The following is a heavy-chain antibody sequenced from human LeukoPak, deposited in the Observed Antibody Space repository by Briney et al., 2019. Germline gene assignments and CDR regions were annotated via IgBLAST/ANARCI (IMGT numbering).Heavy chain of an antibody. Sequence: GESLQISCQGSGSTFTSYWIGWVRLVPGKGLEWIGTIYPGDSDTRYSPSFQGQVTISADKSISTAYLQWSSLKASDTAMYYCARLGGGIYYYYYYMDVWGKGTTVTVSS. V-gene: IGHV5-51*01. CDR1: GSTFTSYW. D-gene: IGHD2-15*01. CDR2: IYPGDSDT. CDR3: ARLGGGIYYYYYYMDV. J-gene: IGHJ6*03.